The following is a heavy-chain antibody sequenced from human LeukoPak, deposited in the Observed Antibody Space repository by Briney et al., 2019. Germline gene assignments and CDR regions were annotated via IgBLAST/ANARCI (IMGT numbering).Heavy chain of an antibody. CDR1: GFTFSNYW. CDR3: ARGWSGFEY. J-gene: IGHJ4*02. CDR2: IKQDGSER. D-gene: IGHD6-13*01. V-gene: IGHV3-7*03. Sequence: GGSLRLSCAACGFTFSNYWMSWVRQAPGKGLEWVANIKQDGSERNYVDSVKGRFTISRDNGKNSLYLQMISLRAEDTAVYYCARGWSGFEYWGQGTLVTVSS.